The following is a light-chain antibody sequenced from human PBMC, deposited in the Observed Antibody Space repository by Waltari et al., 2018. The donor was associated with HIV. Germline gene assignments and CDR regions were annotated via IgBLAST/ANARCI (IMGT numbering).Light chain of an antibody. CDR3: QQYDNVPSFT. Sequence: DIQMTQSPSSLSASVGDRVTITCQASQDISNNLNWYQQKPGKAPKLLIYDASNLETGVPARFSGSGSGTDFTFTSSGLQPEDIATYYCQQYDNVPSFTFGPGTKVDIK. V-gene: IGKV1-33*01. CDR1: QDISNN. J-gene: IGKJ3*01. CDR2: DAS.